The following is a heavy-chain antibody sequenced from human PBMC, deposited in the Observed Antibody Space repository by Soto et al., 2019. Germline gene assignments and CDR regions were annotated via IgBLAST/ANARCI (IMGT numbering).Heavy chain of an antibody. V-gene: IGHV1-18*01. Sequence: GASVKVSCKASGYTFTSYTITWVRQAPGQGLEWMGSISAYNGNTNYAQKLQGRVTMTTDTSTNTAYMELTSLRSDDTAVYYCARVGGSYSNWFDPWGQGTLVTVSS. CDR1: GYTFTSYT. CDR2: ISAYNGNT. CDR3: ARVGGSYSNWFDP. D-gene: IGHD1-26*01. J-gene: IGHJ5*02.